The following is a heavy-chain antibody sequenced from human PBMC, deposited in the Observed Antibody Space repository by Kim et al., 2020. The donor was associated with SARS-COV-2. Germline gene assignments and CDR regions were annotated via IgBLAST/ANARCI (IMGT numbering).Heavy chain of an antibody. V-gene: IGHV3-23*01. CDR3: AKELRIAAAGTSMYYGMDV. D-gene: IGHD6-13*01. J-gene: IGHJ6*02. Sequence: GGSLRLSCAASGFTFSSYAMSWVRQAPGKGLEWVSAISGSGGSTYYADSVKGRFTISRDNSKNTLYLQMNSLRAEDTAVYYCAKELRIAAAGTSMYYGMDVWGQGTTVTVSS. CDR1: GFTFSSYA. CDR2: ISGSGGST.